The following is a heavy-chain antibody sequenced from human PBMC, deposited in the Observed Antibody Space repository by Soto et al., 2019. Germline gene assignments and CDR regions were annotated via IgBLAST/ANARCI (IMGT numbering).Heavy chain of an antibody. CDR2: IIPIFGTA. J-gene: IGHJ2*01. CDR3: ARDAQYKQQSLLDWYFDL. Sequence: GASVKVSCKASGGTFSSYAISWVRQAPGQGLEWMGGIIPIFGTANYAQKFQGRVTITADESTSTAYMELSSLRSEDTAVYYCARDAQYKQQSLLDWYFDLWGRGTLVTVSS. D-gene: IGHD1-20*01. V-gene: IGHV1-69*13. CDR1: GGTFSSYA.